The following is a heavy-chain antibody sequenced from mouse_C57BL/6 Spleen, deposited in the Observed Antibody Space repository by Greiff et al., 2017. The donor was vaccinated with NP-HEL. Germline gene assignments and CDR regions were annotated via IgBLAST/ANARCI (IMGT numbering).Heavy chain of an antibody. Sequence: VQLQQSGAELVMPGASVKLSCKASGYTFTSYWMHWVKQRPGQGLEWIGEIDPSDSYTNYNQKFKGKSTLTVDKSSSTAYMQLSSLTSEDSAVYYCALYYDYDWCAYWGQGTLVTVSA. CDR3: ALYYDYDWCAY. D-gene: IGHD2-4*01. CDR2: IDPSDSYT. V-gene: IGHV1-69*01. CDR1: GYTFTSYW. J-gene: IGHJ3*01.